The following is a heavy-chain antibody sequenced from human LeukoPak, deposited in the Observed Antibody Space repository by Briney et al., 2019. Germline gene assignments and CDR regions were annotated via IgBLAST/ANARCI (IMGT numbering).Heavy chain of an antibody. CDR3: ARGPLVPAAIGYYYYYYMDV. CDR1: GGTFSSYA. CDR2: IIPIFGTA. V-gene: IGHV1-69*13. D-gene: IGHD2-2*01. Sequence: SVKVSCKASGGTFSSYAISWVRQAPGQGLEWMGGIIPIFGTANYAQKFQGRVTITADESTSTAYMELSSLRSEDTAVYYCARGPLVPAAIGYYYYYYMDVWGKGTTVTVSS. J-gene: IGHJ6*03.